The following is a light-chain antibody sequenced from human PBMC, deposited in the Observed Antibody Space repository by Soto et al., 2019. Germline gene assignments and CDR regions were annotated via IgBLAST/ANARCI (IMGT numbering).Light chain of an antibody. CDR2: AAS. Sequence: DLQMTQSPSSLSASVGDRVTITCRASQDISNYLAWFQQKPGRPPKSLIYAASSLLGGVPSKFSGSGSGTDFTRTISSLQPEDFATYFCQQYNTYPFTFGPGTKVDIK. CDR3: QQYNTYPFT. V-gene: IGKV1-16*02. CDR1: QDISNY. J-gene: IGKJ3*01.